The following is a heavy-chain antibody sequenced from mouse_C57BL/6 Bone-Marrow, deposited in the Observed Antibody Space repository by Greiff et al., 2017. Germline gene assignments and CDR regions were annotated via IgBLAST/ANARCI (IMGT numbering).Heavy chain of an antibody. V-gene: IGHV1-82*01. J-gene: IGHJ2*01. CDR1: GYAFSSSW. CDR2: IYPGDGDT. CDR3: AGSTVVADFDY. D-gene: IGHD1-1*01. Sequence: QVQLKQSGPELVKPGASVKISCTASGYAFSSSWMNWVKQRPGKGLEWIGRIYPGDGDTNYNGTFKGKATLTAAKSSSTAYMQLSILTSEDSAVYFCAGSTVVADFDYWGQGTTLTVSS.